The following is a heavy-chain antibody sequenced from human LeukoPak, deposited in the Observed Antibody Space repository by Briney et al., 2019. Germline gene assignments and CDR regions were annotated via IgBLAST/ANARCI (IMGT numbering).Heavy chain of an antibody. V-gene: IGHV4-38-2*01. J-gene: IGHJ4*02. Sequence: SETLSLTCAVSGYSISSGYSWGWIRQPPGKGLEWIGSIYHSGSTYYNPSLKSRVTISVDRSKNQFSLKLSSVTAADTAVYYCARVAYSGGWAYFDYWGQGTLVTVSS. CDR1: GYSISSGYS. D-gene: IGHD6-19*01. CDR3: ARVAYSGGWAYFDY. CDR2: IYHSGST.